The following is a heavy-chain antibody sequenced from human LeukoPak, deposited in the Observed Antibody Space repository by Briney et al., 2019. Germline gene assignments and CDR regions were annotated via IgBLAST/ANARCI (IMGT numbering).Heavy chain of an antibody. J-gene: IGHJ4*02. CDR1: GYSFTDYG. V-gene: IGHV3-30*03. D-gene: IGHD6-6*01. CDR3: ARSSIAARPRYFDY. Sequence: GGSLRLSCTASGYSFTDYGSHWVRQAPGKGLEWVAVKSSHANYEYYADWVKGRFTISRDNSKNTLYLQMNRLRNGLRAVYNCARSSIAARPRYFDYWGQGTLVTVSS. CDR2: KSSHANYE.